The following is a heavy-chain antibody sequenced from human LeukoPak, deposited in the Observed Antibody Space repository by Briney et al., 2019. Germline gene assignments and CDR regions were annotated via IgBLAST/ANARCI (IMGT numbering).Heavy chain of an antibody. CDR2: ISAYNGNT. CDR1: GYTFTSYG. Sequence: ASVKVSCKASGYTFTSYGISWVRQAPGQGLEWMGWISAYNGNTNYAQKLQGRVTMTTDTSTSTAYMELRSLRSDDTAVYYCARKAYYDSSGLYDYWGQGTLVTVSS. J-gene: IGHJ4*02. V-gene: IGHV1-18*01. D-gene: IGHD3-22*01. CDR3: ARKAYYDSSGLYDY.